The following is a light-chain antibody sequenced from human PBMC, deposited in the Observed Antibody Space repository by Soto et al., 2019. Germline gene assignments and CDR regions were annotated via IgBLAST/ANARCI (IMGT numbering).Light chain of an antibody. CDR1: QSISSW. CDR3: QQYTDNWT. V-gene: IGKV1-5*03. J-gene: IGKJ1*01. Sequence: DIQMTQSPSTLSASVGDRVTITCRASQSISSWLAWYQQKPGTAPKHLIYKASTLQSGVPSRFSVSGSGTEVTLNIRSLPPDDSETYYCQQYTDNWTFGQGNKVAIK. CDR2: KAS.